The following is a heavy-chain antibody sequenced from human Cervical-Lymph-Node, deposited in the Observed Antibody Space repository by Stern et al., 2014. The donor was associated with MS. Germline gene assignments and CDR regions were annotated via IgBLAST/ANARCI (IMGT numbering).Heavy chain of an antibody. CDR1: SGSISSGGYY. D-gene: IGHD3-10*01. CDR2: IYYNGNT. Sequence: VQLQESGPGLVKPSQTLSLTCTVSSGSISSGGYYWNWIRQHPGAGLEWIGSIYYNGNTFYSPSLKSRVSMSIDTSENQFSLNLNSVTAADTAVYYCARSYELRSGSYYGPTDYWGQGTLVTVSS. CDR3: ARSYELRSGSYYGPTDY. J-gene: IGHJ4*02. V-gene: IGHV4-31*03.